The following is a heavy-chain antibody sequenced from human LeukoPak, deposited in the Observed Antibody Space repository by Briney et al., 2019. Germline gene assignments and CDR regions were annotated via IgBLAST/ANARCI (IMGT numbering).Heavy chain of an antibody. J-gene: IGHJ4*02. Sequence: TASETLSLTCTVSGGSISSGSYYWNWIRQPAGKGLEWIGRIYTSGNTNYNPSLKSRVTISVDTSKNQFPLKLSSVTAADTAVYYCARSGCSSTSCYQADYWGQGTLVTVSS. D-gene: IGHD2-2*01. V-gene: IGHV4-61*02. CDR1: GGSISSGSYY. CDR2: IYTSGNT. CDR3: ARSGCSSTSCYQADY.